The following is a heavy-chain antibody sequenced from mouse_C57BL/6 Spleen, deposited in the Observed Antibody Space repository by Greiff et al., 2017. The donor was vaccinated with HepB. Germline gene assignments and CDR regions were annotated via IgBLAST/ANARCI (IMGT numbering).Heavy chain of an antibody. V-gene: IGHV1-69*01. CDR1: GYTFTSYW. CDR2: IDPSDSYT. D-gene: IGHD4-1*01. J-gene: IGHJ2*01. CDR3: ALTGYYFDY. Sequence: VQLQQSGAELVMPGASVKLSCKASGYTFTSYWMHWVKQRPGQGLEWIGEIDPSDSYTNYNQKFKGKSTLTVDKSSSTAYMQLSSLTSEDSAVYYCALTGYYFDYWGQGTTLTVSS.